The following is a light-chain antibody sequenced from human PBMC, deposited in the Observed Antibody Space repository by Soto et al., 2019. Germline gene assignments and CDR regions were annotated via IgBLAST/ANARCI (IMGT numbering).Light chain of an antibody. CDR1: SSDVGYYNL. Sequence: QSALTQPASVSGSPGQSITISCTGTSSDVGYYNLVSWYQQHPGKAPKLMIYEGSKRPSGVSHRFSGSKSGNTASLTISGLQADDEADYYCCSYAGSSIHVVFGGGTKLTV. J-gene: IGLJ2*01. CDR3: CSYAGSSIHVV. V-gene: IGLV2-23*01. CDR2: EGS.